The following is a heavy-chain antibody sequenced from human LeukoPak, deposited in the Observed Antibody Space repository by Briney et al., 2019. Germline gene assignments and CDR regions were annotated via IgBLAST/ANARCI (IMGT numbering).Heavy chain of an antibody. D-gene: IGHD3-9*01. CDR1: RFSFDDYA. Sequence: GRSLRLSCAASRFSFDDYAMHWVRQAPGKGLEWVSGISWNSDNIGYADSVKGRFTISRDNAKNPLYLQMNSLRAEDTALYYCARYGGFDWSYYYYGMDVWGQGTTVTVSS. J-gene: IGHJ6*02. CDR3: ARYGGFDWSYYYYGMDV. CDR2: ISWNSDNI. V-gene: IGHV3-9*01.